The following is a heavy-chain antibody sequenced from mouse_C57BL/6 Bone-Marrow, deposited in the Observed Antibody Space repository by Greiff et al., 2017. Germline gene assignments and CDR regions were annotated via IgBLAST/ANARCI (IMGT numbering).Heavy chain of an antibody. J-gene: IGHJ1*03. Sequence: EVQRVESGPGLVKPSQSLSLTCTVTGYSITSCYDCHWIRHFPGNKLEWMGYISYSGSTNYNPSLQSRISITHDTSNNDFFLKLNSVTTEDAAKYYCATEHSWYFDVWGTGTTVTVSS. CDR3: ATEHSWYFDV. CDR2: ISYSGST. CDR1: GYSITSCYD. V-gene: IGHV3-1*01.